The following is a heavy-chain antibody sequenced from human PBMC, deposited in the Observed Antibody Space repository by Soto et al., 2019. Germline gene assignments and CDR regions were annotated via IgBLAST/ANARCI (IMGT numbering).Heavy chain of an antibody. D-gene: IGHD1-1*01. CDR3: VRCWGTGDGSYLGSSWFAP. CDR2: ISYDGSHT. V-gene: IGHV3-30*03. Sequence: QEDVVESGGGVVQPGRSLRLSCAASGFTVSGYGMFWVRQAPGKGLEWVALISYDGSHTDYADSVKGRFTISRDNSKNTLYLQMNSLRAEDTAVYYCVRCWGTGDGSYLGSSWFAPWGPGTLVTVSS. J-gene: IGHJ5*02. CDR1: GFTVSGYG.